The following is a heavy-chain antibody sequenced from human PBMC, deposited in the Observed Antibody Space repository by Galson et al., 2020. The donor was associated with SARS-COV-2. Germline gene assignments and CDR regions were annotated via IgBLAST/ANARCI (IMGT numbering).Heavy chain of an antibody. V-gene: IGHV3-73*01. J-gene: IGHJ4*02. Sequence: QLGEPLKISCAASGFTFSGSAMHWVRQASGKGLEWVGRIISKANNYATAYAASVKGRFTISRDDSKNTAYLQMNSLKTEDTAVYYCTTALDYWGQGTLVTVSS. CDR1: GFTFSGSA. CDR2: IISKANNYAT. CDR3: TTALDY.